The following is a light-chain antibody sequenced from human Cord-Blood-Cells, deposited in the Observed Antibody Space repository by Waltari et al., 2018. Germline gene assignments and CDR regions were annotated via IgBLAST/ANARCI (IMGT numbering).Light chain of an antibody. CDR3: QQSYSTLT. Sequence: DIQMTPSPSSLSASVGDRVTIPCRASQSISSYLNWYQQKPGKAPKLLIYAASSLQSGVPSRFSGSGSGTDFTLTISSLQPEDFATYYCQQSYSTLTFGGGTKVEIK. CDR2: AAS. V-gene: IGKV1-39*01. CDR1: QSISSY. J-gene: IGKJ4*01.